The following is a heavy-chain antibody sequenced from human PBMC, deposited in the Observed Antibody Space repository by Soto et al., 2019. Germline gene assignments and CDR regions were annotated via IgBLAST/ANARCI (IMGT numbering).Heavy chain of an antibody. J-gene: IGHJ5*02. V-gene: IGHV4-59*12. Sequence: SETLSLTCTVSGGSISGYYWAWVRQPPERGLEWIGFIYYDGTISYNPSLKSRVTISVDTSKNQFSLKLSSVTAADTAVYYCARGVVKRSRGVIWTKGWFDPWGQGTLVTSPQ. CDR1: GGSISGYY. D-gene: IGHD3-10*01. CDR2: IYYDGTI. CDR3: ARGVVKRSRGVIWTKGWFDP.